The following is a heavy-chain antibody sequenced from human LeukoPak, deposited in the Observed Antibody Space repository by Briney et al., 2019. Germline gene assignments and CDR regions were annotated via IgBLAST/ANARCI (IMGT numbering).Heavy chain of an antibody. J-gene: IGHJ6*02. Sequence: GWSLRLSCAASGFTFSTYAMSWVRQAPGKGLEWVSAISGSGGSTYYADSVKGRFTISRDNSKNTLYLQMNSLRGDDTAVYYCAKAHGSGSSYYYYYGMDVWGQGTTVTVSS. CDR1: GFTFSTYA. V-gene: IGHV3-23*01. D-gene: IGHD3-10*01. CDR2: ISGSGGST. CDR3: AKAHGSGSSYYYYYGMDV.